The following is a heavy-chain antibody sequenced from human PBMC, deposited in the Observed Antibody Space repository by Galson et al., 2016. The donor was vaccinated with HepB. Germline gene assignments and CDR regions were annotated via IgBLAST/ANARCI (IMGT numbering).Heavy chain of an antibody. D-gene: IGHD3-22*01. CDR3: ARSIIMLVAPGRLDY. CDR1: GGTFSSYA. Sequence: SVKVSCKASGGTFSSYAISWVRQAPGQGLEWMGGIIPIFGTPNYAQKFQGRVTITADESTSTAYLELSSLKSEDTAVYYCARSIIMLVAPGRLDYWGQGTLVTVSS. V-gene: IGHV1-69*13. J-gene: IGHJ4*02. CDR2: IIPIFGTP.